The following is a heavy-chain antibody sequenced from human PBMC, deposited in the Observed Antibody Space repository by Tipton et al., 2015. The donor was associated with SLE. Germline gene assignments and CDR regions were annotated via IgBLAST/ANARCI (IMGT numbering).Heavy chain of an antibody. V-gene: IGHV4-38-2*01. Sequence: LRLSCAASGFTFSSYAMSWVRQAPGKGLEWIGSIYYSGSSYYNPSLKSRVTISVDTSKNQFSLKLSSVTAADTAVYYCARGGGGPRDRGVIPDYWGQGTLVTVSS. CDR1: GFTFSSYA. D-gene: IGHD3-10*01. CDR3: ARGGGGPRDRGVIPDY. J-gene: IGHJ4*02. CDR2: IYYSGSS.